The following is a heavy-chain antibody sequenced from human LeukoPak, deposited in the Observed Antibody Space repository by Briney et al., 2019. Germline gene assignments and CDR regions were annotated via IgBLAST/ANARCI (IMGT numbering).Heavy chain of an antibody. J-gene: IGHJ4*02. CDR1: GFTFDDYA. V-gene: IGHV3-9*01. CDR3: ASAAYGY. CDR2: ISWNSGSI. Sequence: GGSLRLSCAASGFTFDDYAMHWVRQAPGKGLEWVSGISWNSGSIGCADSVKGRFTISRDNAKNSLYLQMNSLRAEDTALYYCASAAYGYWGQGTLVTVSS. D-gene: IGHD2-2*01.